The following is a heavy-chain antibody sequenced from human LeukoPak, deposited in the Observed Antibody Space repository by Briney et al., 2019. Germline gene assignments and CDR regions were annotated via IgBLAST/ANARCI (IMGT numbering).Heavy chain of an antibody. CDR1: GYTFTGYY. V-gene: IGHV1-2*06. J-gene: IGHJ4*02. CDR3: ARDSVPFSSGWYYIFDH. CDR2: INPNSGGT. Sequence: ASVKVSCKASGYTFTGYYMHWVRQAPGQGLEWMGRINPNSGGTNYAQKFQGRVTMTRDTSTSTVYMELSSLRSEDTAVYYCARDSVPFSSGWYYIFDHWGQGTLVTVSS. D-gene: IGHD6-19*01.